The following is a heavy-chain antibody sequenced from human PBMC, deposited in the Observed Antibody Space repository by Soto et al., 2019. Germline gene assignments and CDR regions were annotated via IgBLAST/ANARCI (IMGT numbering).Heavy chain of an antibody. V-gene: IGHV6-1*01. CDR1: GGSVSTYTFP. J-gene: IGHJ5*02. Sequence: SPALSLTGDISGGSVSTYTFPRGPATPSPTKGLEGLGRTYYRSKRFYDYAVSVRRRITISPDTTNNQVSLQLNSVTPDDTVYYYCVRKIGSSRLDTWGQGTLVTV. CDR2: TYYRSKRFY. D-gene: IGHD6-13*01. CDR3: VRKIGSSRLDT.